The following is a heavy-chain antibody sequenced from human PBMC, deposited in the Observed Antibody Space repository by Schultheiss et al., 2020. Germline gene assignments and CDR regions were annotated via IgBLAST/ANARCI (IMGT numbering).Heavy chain of an antibody. D-gene: IGHD3-10*01. Sequence: GGSLRLSCAASGFTFSSYGMHWVRQAPGKGLEWVAVIWYDGSNKYYADSVKGRFTISRDNAKNSLYLQMNSLRAEDTAVYYCARDPGLKDRLGYYYYYGMDVWGQGTTVNGYS. V-gene: IGHV3-33*01. CDR3: ARDPGLKDRLGYYYYYGMDV. CDR2: IWYDGSNK. CDR1: GFTFSSYG. J-gene: IGHJ6*02.